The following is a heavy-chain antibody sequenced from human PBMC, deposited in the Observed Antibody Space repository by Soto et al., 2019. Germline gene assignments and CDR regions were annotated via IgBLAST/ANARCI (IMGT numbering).Heavy chain of an antibody. V-gene: IGHV1-18*01. D-gene: IGHD6-13*01. J-gene: IGHJ5*02. CDR2: ISVYNGHT. CDR3: ARHPERIAEIGWFDP. Sequence: GASVKVSCKASGYTFTSYGISWVRQAPGQGLEWMGWISVYNGHTNYAQKLQDRVTMTTDTSTSTAYMELRSLRSDDTAVYYCARHPERIAEIGWFDPWGQGTLVTVSS. CDR1: GYTFTSYG.